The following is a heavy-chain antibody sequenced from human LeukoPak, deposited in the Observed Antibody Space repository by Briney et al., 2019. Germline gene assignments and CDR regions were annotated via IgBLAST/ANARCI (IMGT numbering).Heavy chain of an antibody. V-gene: IGHV1-2*02. CDR1: GYTFTGYY. D-gene: IGHD3-22*01. Sequence: ASVKVSCKASGYTFTGYYMHWVRQAPGQGLEWMGWINPNSGGTNYAQKFRGRVTMTRDTSISTAYMKLSRLRSDDTAVYYCASLHGAPPMVEYYYDSSGYYGRDYWGQGTLVTVSS. CDR3: ASLHGAPPMVEYYYDSSGYYGRDY. J-gene: IGHJ4*02. CDR2: INPNSGGT.